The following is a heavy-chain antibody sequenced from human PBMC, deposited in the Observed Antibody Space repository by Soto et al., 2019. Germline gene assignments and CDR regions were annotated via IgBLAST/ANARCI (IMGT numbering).Heavy chain of an antibody. CDR3: AKGRGILTGELSGY. D-gene: IGHD3-9*01. Sequence: VQLVESGGGVVQPGRSLRLSCAASGFTFSSYAMHWVRQAPGKGLEWVSAISGSGGSTYYADSVKGRFTISRDNSKNTLYLQMNSLRAEDTAVYYCAKGRGILTGELSGYWGQGTLVTVSS. CDR1: GFTFSSYA. J-gene: IGHJ4*02. CDR2: ISGSGGST. V-gene: IGHV3-23*04.